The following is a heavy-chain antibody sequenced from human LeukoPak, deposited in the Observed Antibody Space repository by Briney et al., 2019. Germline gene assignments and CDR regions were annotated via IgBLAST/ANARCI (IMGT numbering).Heavy chain of an antibody. Sequence: ASVKVSCKASGYTFTGYYMHWVRQAPGQGLDWMGRINPNSGGTNYAQKFQGRVTMTRDTSISTAYMELSRLRSDDTAVYYCARGSGNYDFWSGRDYYYYMDVWGKGTTVTVSS. J-gene: IGHJ6*03. D-gene: IGHD3-3*01. CDR3: ARGSGNYDFWSGRDYYYYMDV. V-gene: IGHV1-2*06. CDR2: INPNSGGT. CDR1: GYTFTGYY.